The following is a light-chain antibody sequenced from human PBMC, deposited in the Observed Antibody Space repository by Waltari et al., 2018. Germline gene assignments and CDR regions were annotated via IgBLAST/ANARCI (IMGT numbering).Light chain of an antibody. J-gene: IGLJ1*01. CDR1: SSDFGTYNL. V-gene: IGLV2-23*02. Sequence: QSGLTQPASVSGSPGQSITIPCTGTSSDFGTYNLVSWYQQYPGKAPKLMVYEVTKRTSGVSDRFSGSKSGNTASLTIYGLQSEDEADYYCCSYAGLGIYVFGTGTKVTVL. CDR3: CSYAGLGIYV. CDR2: EVT.